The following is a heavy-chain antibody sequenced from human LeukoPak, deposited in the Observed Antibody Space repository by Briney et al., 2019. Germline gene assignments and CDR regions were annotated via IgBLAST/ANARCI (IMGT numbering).Heavy chain of an antibody. Sequence: GGSLRLSCAASGFTFSSYAMSWVRQAPGKGLEWVSSISGSGDIYYADSVKGRFTISRDDPRSTLYLRMSSLRVEDTAVYFCARDDEGDCSTPSCYKWFDPWGQGTLVTVSS. CDR1: GFTFSSYA. CDR3: ARDDEGDCSTPSCYKWFDP. V-gene: IGHV3-23*01. CDR2: ISGSGDI. D-gene: IGHD2-8*01. J-gene: IGHJ5*02.